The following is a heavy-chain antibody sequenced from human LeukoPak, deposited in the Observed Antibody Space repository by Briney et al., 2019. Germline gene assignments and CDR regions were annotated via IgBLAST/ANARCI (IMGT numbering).Heavy chain of an antibody. CDR1: GFTFDDYA. CDR2: ITGDGDST. D-gene: IGHD1-26*01. V-gene: IGHV3-43*02. Sequence: PGGSLRLSCAASGFTFDDYAMHWVRQAPGKGLEWVSLITGDGDSTYYADSVKGRFTISRDNNKASLYLQMNSLRTEDTALYYCAKVFSGSYGISFDYWGQGTPVTVSS. J-gene: IGHJ4*02. CDR3: AKVFSGSYGISFDY.